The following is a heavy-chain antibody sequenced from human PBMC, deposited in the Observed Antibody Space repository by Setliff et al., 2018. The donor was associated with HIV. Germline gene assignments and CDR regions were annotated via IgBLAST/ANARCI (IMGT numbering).Heavy chain of an antibody. CDR1: GASMRGHY. CDR3: ARDFVYGYDF. D-gene: IGHD5-18*01. J-gene: IGHJ4*02. CDR2: LYSGGST. V-gene: IGHV4-59*05. Sequence: PSETLSLTCTVSGASMRGHYWNWIRQPPGKGLEWIGSLYSGGSTYYTPSLKSRVTISVDTSKNQFSLKLSSVTAADTAVYYCARDFVYGYDFWGQGTLVTVSS.